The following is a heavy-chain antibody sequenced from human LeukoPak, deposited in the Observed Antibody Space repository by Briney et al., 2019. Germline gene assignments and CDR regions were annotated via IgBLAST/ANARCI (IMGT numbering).Heavy chain of an antibody. D-gene: IGHD2-2*01. J-gene: IGHJ6*02. V-gene: IGHV3-30-3*01. CDR1: GFSFSDYV. CDR3: ARDEGLYCSSTSCRPNYYYYGMDV. CDR2: ISKDGGTK. Sequence: GGSLTLSCAASGFSFSDYVIHWVRQAPGKWLDWVAVISKDGGTKYYADSVKGRLTISRDNSKNMLYLQMNSLRAEDTAVYYCARDEGLYCSSTSCRPNYYYYGMDVWGQGTTVTVSS.